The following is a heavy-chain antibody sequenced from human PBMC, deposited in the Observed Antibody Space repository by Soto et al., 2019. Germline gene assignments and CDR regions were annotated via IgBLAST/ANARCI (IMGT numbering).Heavy chain of an antibody. Sequence: ASVKVSCKASGYTFTGYYMHWVRQAPGQGLEWMGWINPNSGGTNYAQKFQGWVTMTRDTSISTAYMELSRLRSDDTAVYYCARLAYCSSTSCYGGHAFDIWGQGTMVTVS. CDR2: INPNSGGT. V-gene: IGHV1-2*04. D-gene: IGHD2-2*01. J-gene: IGHJ3*02. CDR1: GYTFTGYY. CDR3: ARLAYCSSTSCYGGHAFDI.